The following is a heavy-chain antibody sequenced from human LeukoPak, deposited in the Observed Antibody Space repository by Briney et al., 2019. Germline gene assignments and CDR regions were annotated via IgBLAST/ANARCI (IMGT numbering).Heavy chain of an antibody. CDR1: GFTFSSHS. J-gene: IGHJ3*02. V-gene: IGHV3-21*01. Sequence: KAGGSLRLSCAASGFTFSSHSMNWVRQAPGKGLEWVSYISGISNYIYYADSLKGRFTISRDNAKDSLYLQMNNLRAEDTAVYYCARGSGVDTAMVYDAFDIWGQGKLFTV. D-gene: IGHD5-18*01. CDR2: ISGISNYI. CDR3: ARGSGVDTAMVYDAFDI.